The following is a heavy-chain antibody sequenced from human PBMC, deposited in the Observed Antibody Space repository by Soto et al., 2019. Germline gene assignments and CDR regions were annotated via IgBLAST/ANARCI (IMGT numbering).Heavy chain of an antibody. Sequence: ASVKVSCKASGYTFTSYGISWVRQAPGQGFEWMGWISAYNGNTNYAQKLQGRVTMTTDTSTSTAYMELRSLRSDDTAVYYCARDRFGVVTTSPNWFDPWGQGTLVTVSS. J-gene: IGHJ5*02. D-gene: IGHD3-3*01. V-gene: IGHV1-18*01. CDR1: GYTFTSYG. CDR2: ISAYNGNT. CDR3: ARDRFGVVTTSPNWFDP.